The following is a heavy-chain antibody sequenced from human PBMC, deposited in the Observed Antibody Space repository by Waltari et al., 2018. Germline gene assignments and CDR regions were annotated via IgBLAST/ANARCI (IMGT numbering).Heavy chain of an antibody. CDR1: GFTFSSYA. Sequence: EVQLLESGGGLVQPGGSLRLSCAASGFTFSSYAMSWVRQAPGKGLEWVSAISGSGGSTNQADSVKGRFTITRDNSKNTLYLQMNSLRAEDTAVYYCAKNYYDSSGYPPPFDYWGQGTLVTVSS. CDR2: ISGSGGST. D-gene: IGHD3-22*01. CDR3: AKNYYDSSGYPPPFDY. V-gene: IGHV3-23*01. J-gene: IGHJ4*02.